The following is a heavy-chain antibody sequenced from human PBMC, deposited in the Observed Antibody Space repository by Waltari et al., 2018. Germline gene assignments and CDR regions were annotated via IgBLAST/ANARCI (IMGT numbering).Heavy chain of an antibody. CDR3: ARATDGVCYY. Sequence: QVQLQESGPGLVKPSQTLSLTCTVSGGSISSGSYYWSWIRQPAGKGLEWIGRIYTSGSTNYTPSLKSRVTISVDTSKNQFSLKLSSVTAADTAVYYCARATDGVCYYWGQGTLVTVSS. V-gene: IGHV4-61*02. D-gene: IGHD2-8*01. CDR1: GGSISSGSYY. J-gene: IGHJ4*02. CDR2: IYTSGST.